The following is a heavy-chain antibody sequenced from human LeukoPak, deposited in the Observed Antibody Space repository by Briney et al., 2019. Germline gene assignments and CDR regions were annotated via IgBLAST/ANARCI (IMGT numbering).Heavy chain of an antibody. Sequence: ASVKVSCKASGYTFTSYGISWVRQAPGQGLEWMGWISAYNGNTNYAQKLQGRVTMTTDTSTSTAYMELRSLRSDDTAVYYCARDGTGVAVHAPFDYYYYGMDVWGQGTTVTVSS. D-gene: IGHD6-19*01. CDR1: GYTFTSYG. J-gene: IGHJ6*02. V-gene: IGHV1-18*01. CDR2: ISAYNGNT. CDR3: ARDGTGVAVHAPFDYYYYGMDV.